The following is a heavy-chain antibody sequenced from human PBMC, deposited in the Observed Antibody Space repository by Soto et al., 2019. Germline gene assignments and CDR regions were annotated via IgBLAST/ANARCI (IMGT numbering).Heavy chain of an antibody. J-gene: IGHJ6*02. V-gene: IGHV3-30-3*01. CDR3: ARDREPNYGMDV. CDR2: ISYDGSNK. D-gene: IGHD1-26*01. Sequence: PGGSLRLSCAASGFTFSSYAMHWVRQAPGKGLEWVAVISYDGSNKYYADSVKGRFTISRDNSKNTLYLQMNSLRAEDTAVYYCARDREPNYGMDVWGQGTTVTVSS. CDR1: GFTFSSYA.